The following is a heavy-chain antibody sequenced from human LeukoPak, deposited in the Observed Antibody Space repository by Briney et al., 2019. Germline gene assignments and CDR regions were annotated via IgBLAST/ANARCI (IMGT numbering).Heavy chain of an antibody. J-gene: IGHJ4*02. CDR3: ARDRNVAGDDY. CDR1: GGSISSSSYY. V-gene: IGHV4-39*07. CDR2: IYYSGST. Sequence: TTSETLSLTCTVSGGSISSSSYYWGWIRQPPGKGLELIGSIYYSGSTYYNPSLKSRVTISVDTSKNQFSLKLSSVTAADTAVYYCARDRNVAGDDYWGQGTLVTVSS. D-gene: IGHD1-1*01.